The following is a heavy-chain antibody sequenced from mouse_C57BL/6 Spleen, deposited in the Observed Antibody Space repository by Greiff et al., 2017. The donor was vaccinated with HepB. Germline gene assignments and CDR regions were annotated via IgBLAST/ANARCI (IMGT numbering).Heavy chain of an antibody. CDR2: INPSTGGT. CDR1: GYSFTGYY. J-gene: IGHJ4*01. D-gene: IGHD1-1*01. Sequence: EVMLVESGPELVKPGASVKISCKASGYSFTGYYMNWVKQSPEKSLEWIGEINPSTGGTTYNQKFKAKATLTVDKSSSTAYMQLKSLTSEDSAVYYCARSLLRDYYAMDYWGQGTSVTVSS. V-gene: IGHV1-42*01. CDR3: ARSLLRDYYAMDY.